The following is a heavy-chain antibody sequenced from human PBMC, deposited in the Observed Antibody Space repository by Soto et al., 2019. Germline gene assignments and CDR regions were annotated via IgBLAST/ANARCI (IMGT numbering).Heavy chain of an antibody. V-gene: IGHV4-59*08. CDR2: IYDSGST. CDR3: ARLGHPYYYNSGSSGGFDY. Sequence: SETLSLTCTVSSGSISTYYWSWIRQPPGKGLEWIGYIYDSGSTYYNPSLKSRVTISVDTAKNQFSLKLSSVTAADTAVYYCARLGHPYYYNSGSSGGFDYWGQGTLVTVSS. J-gene: IGHJ4*02. D-gene: IGHD3-10*01. CDR1: SGSISTYY.